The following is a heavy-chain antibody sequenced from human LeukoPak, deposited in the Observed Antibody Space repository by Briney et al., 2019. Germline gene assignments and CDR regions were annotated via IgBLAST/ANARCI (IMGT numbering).Heavy chain of an antibody. V-gene: IGHV1-18*01. CDR3: ASDILLIAAAGKRDAFDI. J-gene: IGHJ3*02. CDR2: ISAYNGNT. CDR1: GYTFTSYG. Sequence: ASVKVSCKASGYTFTSYGISWVRQAPGQGLEWMGWISAYNGNTNYAQKLQGRVTMTTDTSTSTAYMELRSLRSDDTAVYYCASDILLIAAAGKRDAFDIWGQGTMVTVSS. D-gene: IGHD6-13*01.